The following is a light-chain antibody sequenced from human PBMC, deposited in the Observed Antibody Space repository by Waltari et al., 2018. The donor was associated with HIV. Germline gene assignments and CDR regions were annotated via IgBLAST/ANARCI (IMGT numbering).Light chain of an antibody. CDR1: SSDVGGYNY. J-gene: IGLJ2*01. CDR3: SSYAGSTYVL. CDR2: EVS. V-gene: IGLV2-8*01. Sequence: QSALTQPPSASGSPGQSVTISCTGTSSDVGGYNYVSWYQHHPGKAPKLMIFEVSKRPSGVPDRFSGSKSGNTASLTVSGLQAEDEAGYYCSSYAGSTYVLFGGGTKLTVL.